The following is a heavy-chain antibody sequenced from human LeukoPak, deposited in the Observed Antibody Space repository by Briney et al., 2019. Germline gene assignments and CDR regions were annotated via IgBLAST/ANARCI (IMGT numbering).Heavy chain of an antibody. D-gene: IGHD1-26*01. CDR1: GFTFSSYA. CDR3: AKMPCIVGATPLDY. CDR2: ISGSGGST. J-gene: IGHJ4*02. V-gene: IGHV3-23*01. Sequence: GGSLTLSCPASGFTFSSYAMSWVRPAPGKGLEWVSAISGSGGSTYYADSVKGRFTLSRDNSKNTLYLQMNSLRAEDTAVYYFAKMPCIVGATPLDYGGQGTLVTVSS.